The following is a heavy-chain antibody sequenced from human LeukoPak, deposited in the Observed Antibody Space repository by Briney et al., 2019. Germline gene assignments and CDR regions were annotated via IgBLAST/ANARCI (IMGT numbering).Heavy chain of an antibody. D-gene: IGHD3-3*01. CDR2: IYYTGST. Sequence: SETLSLTCTVSGGSISSYYWSWIRQPPGKGLEWIGYIYYTGSTNYNPSLKSRVTISVDTSKNQFSLKLSSVTAADTAVYYCARGPNYDFWSGYYTGLVFWFDPWGQGTLVTVSS. V-gene: IGHV4-59*01. J-gene: IGHJ5*02. CDR1: GGSISSYY. CDR3: ARGPNYDFWSGYYTGLVFWFDP.